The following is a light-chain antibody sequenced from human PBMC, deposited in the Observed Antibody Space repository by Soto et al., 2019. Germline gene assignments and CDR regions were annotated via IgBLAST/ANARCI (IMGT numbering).Light chain of an antibody. J-gene: IGKJ4*01. Sequence: DIQMTQSTSSLSASVGDRVTITCRANQTISRAVNWYQQKPGKAPKLLIYAASILQSGVPSRFSGSGSGTDFILTISSLQPEDFATYYCQQSYSTPTFGGGTKVDNK. V-gene: IGKV1-39*01. CDR1: QTISRA. CDR3: QQSYSTPT. CDR2: AAS.